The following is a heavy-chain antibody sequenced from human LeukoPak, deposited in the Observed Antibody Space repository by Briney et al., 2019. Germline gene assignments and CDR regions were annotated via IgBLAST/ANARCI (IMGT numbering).Heavy chain of an antibody. CDR3: ARGRRVVRGVIIYYFDY. CDR1: GYAFTSYD. D-gene: IGHD3-10*01. J-gene: IGHJ4*02. CDR2: MNPNSGNT. V-gene: IGHV1-8*01. Sequence: ASVKVSCKASGYAFTSYDINWVRRATGQELEWMGWMNPNSGNTGYAQKFQGRVTMTRNTSISTAYMELSSLRSEDTAVYYCARGRRVVRGVIIYYFDYWGQGTLVTVSS.